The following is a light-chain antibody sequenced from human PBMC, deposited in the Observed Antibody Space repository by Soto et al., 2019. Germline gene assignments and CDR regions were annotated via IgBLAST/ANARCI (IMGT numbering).Light chain of an antibody. V-gene: IGKV1-5*03. CDR2: NAS. CDR3: QHYNSYSEA. J-gene: IGKJ1*01. CDR1: QSISSW. Sequence: DIQMPQSPSTLSGSVGDRDNITYRASQSISSWLAWYQQKPGKAPKLLIYNASTLKSGVPSRFSGSGSGTDFTLTISSLQPDDFATYYCQHYNSYSEAFGQGTKVDI.